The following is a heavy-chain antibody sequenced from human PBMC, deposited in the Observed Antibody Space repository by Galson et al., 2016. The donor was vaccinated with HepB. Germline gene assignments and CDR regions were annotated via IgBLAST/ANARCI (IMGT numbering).Heavy chain of an antibody. Sequence: SLRLSCAASGFRFSEHYMDWVRQAPGKGLEWVGRTQNKVNSYTTEYAASVKGRFTISRDDSKNSLYLQMNSLKTEDTALYYCSRPSGKYSGGFDIWGQGTLVTVST. J-gene: IGHJ4*02. CDR3: SRPSGKYSGGFDI. CDR1: GFRFSEHY. V-gene: IGHV3-72*01. CDR2: TQNKVNSYTT. D-gene: IGHD2-15*01.